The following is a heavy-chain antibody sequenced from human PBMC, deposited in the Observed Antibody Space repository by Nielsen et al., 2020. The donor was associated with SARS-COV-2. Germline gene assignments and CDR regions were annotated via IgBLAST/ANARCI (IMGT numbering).Heavy chain of an antibody. CDR2: INPSGGST. CDR1: GYTFTTNY. V-gene: IGHV1-46*01. D-gene: IGHD6-19*01. J-gene: IGHJ4*02. CDR3: AGSGSGWYNFDS. Sequence: ASVKVSCKASGYTFTTNYIHWVRQAPGQGLEWMGIINPSGGSTSYAQKFQGRVTMTRDTSTSTVYMELSGLKSDDTAVFYCAGSGSGWYNFDSWGQGTLVTVSS.